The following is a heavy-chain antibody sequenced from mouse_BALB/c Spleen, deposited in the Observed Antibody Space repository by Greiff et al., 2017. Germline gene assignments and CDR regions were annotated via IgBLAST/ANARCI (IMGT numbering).Heavy chain of an antibody. D-gene: IGHD2-14*01. CDR3: ARDIEKVRPHYYAMDY. CDR2: IRNKANGYTT. V-gene: IGHV7-3*02. J-gene: IGHJ4*01. Sequence: EVKLVESGGGLVQPGGSLRLSCATSGFTFTDYYMSWVRQPPGKALEWLGFIRNKANGYTTEYSASVKGRFTISRDNSQSILYLQMSTLRAEDSATYYCARDIEKVRPHYYAMDYWGQGTSVTVSS. CDR1: GFTFTDYY.